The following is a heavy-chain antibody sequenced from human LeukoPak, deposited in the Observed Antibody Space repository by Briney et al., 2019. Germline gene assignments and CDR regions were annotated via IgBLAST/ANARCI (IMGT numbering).Heavy chain of an antibody. Sequence: ASVKVSCKASGYTFTGYYMHWVRQAPGQGLEWMGRINPNSGGTNYAQKFQGRVTMTRDTSISTAYMGLSRVRSDDTAVYYCARVWGAGYFDYWGQGTLVTVSS. D-gene: IGHD3-16*01. CDR3: ARVWGAGYFDY. CDR1: GYTFTGYY. CDR2: INPNSGGT. J-gene: IGHJ4*02. V-gene: IGHV1-2*06.